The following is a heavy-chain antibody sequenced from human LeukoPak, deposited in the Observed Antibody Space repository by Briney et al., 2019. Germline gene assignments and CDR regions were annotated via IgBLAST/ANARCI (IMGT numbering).Heavy chain of an antibody. V-gene: IGHV4-59*01. D-gene: IGHD3-22*01. CDR1: GGSISSYY. J-gene: IGHJ3*02. CDR3: ASSSGSGYYFRHAFDI. CDR2: IYYSGST. Sequence: SETLSLTCTVPGGSISSYYWSWIRQPPGKGLEWIGYIYYSGSTNYNPSLKSRVTISVDTSKNQFSLKLSSVTAADTAVYYCASSSGSGYYFRHAFDIWGQGTMVTVSS.